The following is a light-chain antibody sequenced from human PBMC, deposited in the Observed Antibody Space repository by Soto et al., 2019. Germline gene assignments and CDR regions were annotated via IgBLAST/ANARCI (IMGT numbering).Light chain of an antibody. V-gene: IGLV2-14*03. CDR1: SSDVGGYNY. Sequence: QSALTQPASVSGSPGQSITISCTGTSSDVGGYNYVSWYQQHPGKAPKLLIYDISDRPSGVSNRFSGSKSGKSASLAISGLQADDEADYYCQSFDSSLRGVFGTGTKVTVL. CDR3: QSFDSSLRGV. CDR2: DIS. J-gene: IGLJ1*01.